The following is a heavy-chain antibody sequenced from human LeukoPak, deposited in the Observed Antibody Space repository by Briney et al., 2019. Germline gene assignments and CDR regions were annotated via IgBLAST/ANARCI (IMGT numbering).Heavy chain of an antibody. D-gene: IGHD2-2*02. CDR2: INHSGST. CDR1: GGSFSGHY. Sequence: SETLSLTCAVYGGSFSGHYWSWIRQPPGKGLEWIGEINHSGSTNYNPSLKSRVTISVDTSKNQFSLKLSSVTAADTAVYYCARGQYCSSTSCYTDFDYWGQGTLVTVSS. V-gene: IGHV4-34*01. J-gene: IGHJ4*02. CDR3: ARGQYCSSTSCYTDFDY.